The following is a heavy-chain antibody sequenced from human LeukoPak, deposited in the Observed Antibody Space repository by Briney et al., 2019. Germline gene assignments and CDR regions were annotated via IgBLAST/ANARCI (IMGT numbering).Heavy chain of an antibody. V-gene: IGHV3-48*03. CDR3: ARDSFRVATITFYYYYYMDV. Sequence: PGGSLRLSCSASGFTFSSYEMNWVRQAPGKGLEWISYITGSGDTIYYADSVKGRFTISRDNAKNSLFLQMNSLRAEDTAVYYCARDSFRVATITFYYYYYMDVWGKGTTVTVSS. CDR1: GFTFSSYE. CDR2: ITGSGDTI. J-gene: IGHJ6*03. D-gene: IGHD5-12*01.